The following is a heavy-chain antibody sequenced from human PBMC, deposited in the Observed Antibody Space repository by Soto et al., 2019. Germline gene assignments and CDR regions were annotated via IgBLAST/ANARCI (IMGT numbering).Heavy chain of an antibody. CDR1: GGSFSCYY. Sequence: SETLSLTCAVYGGSFSCYYWSWIRQPPGKGLEWIGEINHSGSTNYNPSLKSRVTISVDTSKNQFSLKLSSVTAADTAVYYCASSIAAAGGMDVWGQGTTVTVSS. CDR2: INHSGST. D-gene: IGHD6-13*01. J-gene: IGHJ6*02. CDR3: ASSIAAAGGMDV. V-gene: IGHV4-34*01.